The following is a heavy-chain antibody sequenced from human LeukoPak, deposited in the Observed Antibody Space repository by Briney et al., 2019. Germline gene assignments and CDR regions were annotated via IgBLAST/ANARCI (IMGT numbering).Heavy chain of an antibody. D-gene: IGHD2-2*01. J-gene: IGHJ5*02. CDR3: ARESSYCSSTSCHNWFDP. Sequence: GGSLRLSCAASGFTFGSYWMAWVRQAPEKGLEWLANIKPDGGEKYYLDSVKGRFTISRDNAKNSLYLQMNSLRAEDTAVYYCARESSYCSSTSCHNWFDPWGQGTLVTVSS. CDR1: GFTFGSYW. CDR2: IKPDGGEK. V-gene: IGHV3-7*01.